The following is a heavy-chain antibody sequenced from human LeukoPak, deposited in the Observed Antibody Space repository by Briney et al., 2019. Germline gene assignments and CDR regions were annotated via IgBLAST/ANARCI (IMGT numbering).Heavy chain of an antibody. D-gene: IGHD2-15*01. J-gene: IGHJ6*02. CDR1: GYTFTSYG. CDR3: ARLVPLGYCSGGSCYEMDV. CDR2: ISAYNGNT. Sequence: ASVKVSCKASGYTFTSYGISWERQAPGQGLEWMGWISAYNGNTNYAQKLQGRVTMTTDTSTSTAYMELRSLRSDDTAVYYCARLVPLGYCSGGSCYEMDVWGQGTTVTVSS. V-gene: IGHV1-18*01.